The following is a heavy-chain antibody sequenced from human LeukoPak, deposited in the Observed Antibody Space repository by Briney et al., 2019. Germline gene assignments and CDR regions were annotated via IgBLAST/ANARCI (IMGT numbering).Heavy chain of an antibody. CDR3: ARDQRYYYDSSGDRLFDY. D-gene: IGHD3-22*01. Sequence: SETLSLTCTVSGDSISSSSYYWGWIRQPPGKGLEWIGTIYYSGSTYYNPSLKSRVTISVDTSKNQFSLKLSSVTAADTAVYYCARDQRYYYDSSGDRLFDYWGQGTLATVSS. V-gene: IGHV4-39*07. J-gene: IGHJ4*02. CDR2: IYYSGST. CDR1: GDSISSSSYY.